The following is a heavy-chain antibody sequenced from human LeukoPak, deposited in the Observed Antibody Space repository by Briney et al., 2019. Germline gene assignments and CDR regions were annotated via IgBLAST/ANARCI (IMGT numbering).Heavy chain of an antibody. Sequence: PGGSLRLSCAASGFTFSSYSMNWVRQAPGKGLEWVSYISSSSSTIYYADSVKGRFTISRDNAKNSLYLQMNSLRAEDTAVYYCAREHCSSTSCPKLKWFDPWGQRTLVTVSS. D-gene: IGHD2-2*01. CDR3: AREHCSSTSCPKLKWFDP. CDR1: GFTFSSYS. CDR2: ISSSSSTI. V-gene: IGHV3-48*01. J-gene: IGHJ5*02.